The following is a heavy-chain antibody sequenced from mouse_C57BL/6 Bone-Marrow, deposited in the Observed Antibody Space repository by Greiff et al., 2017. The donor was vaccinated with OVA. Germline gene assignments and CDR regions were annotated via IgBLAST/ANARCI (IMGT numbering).Heavy chain of an antibody. V-gene: IGHV1-80*01. CDR3: AREAYYRFTY. Sequence: VQGVESGAELVKPGASVKISCKASGYAFSSYWMNWVKQRPGKGLEWIGQIYPGDGDTNYNGKFKGKATLTADKSSSTAYMQLSSLTSEDSAVYFCAREAYYRFTYWGQGTLVTVSA. CDR1: GYAFSSYW. D-gene: IGHD1-1*01. CDR2: IYPGDGDT. J-gene: IGHJ3*01.